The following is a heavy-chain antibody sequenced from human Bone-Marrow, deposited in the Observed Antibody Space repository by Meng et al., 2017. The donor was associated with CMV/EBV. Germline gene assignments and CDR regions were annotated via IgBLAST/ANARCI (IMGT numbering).Heavy chain of an antibody. CDR3: AKDLGYLNWNYHGYYYYGMDV. V-gene: IGHV3-23*01. D-gene: IGHD1-7*01. J-gene: IGHJ6*02. CDR1: GFTFSSYA. Sequence: GGSLSLSCAASGFTFSSYAMSWVRQAPGKGLEWVSAISGSGGSTYYADSVKGRFTISRDNSKNTLYLQMNSLRAEDTAVYYCAKDLGYLNWNYHGYYYYGMDVWGQGTTVTVSS. CDR2: ISGSGGST.